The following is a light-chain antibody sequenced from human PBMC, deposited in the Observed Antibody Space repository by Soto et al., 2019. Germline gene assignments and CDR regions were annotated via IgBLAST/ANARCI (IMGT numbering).Light chain of an antibody. J-gene: IGLJ2*01. CDR1: STDVGDYDY. CDR3: SSYTSTNDII. Sequence: QSALTQPASVSGSPGQSITISCTGTSTDVGDYDYVSWYQHHPGKAPKLMIYEVRDRPSGVSDRFSGSKSGNTASLTISGLQADDEADYYCSSYTSTNDIIFGGGTKLTVL. CDR2: EVR. V-gene: IGLV2-14*01.